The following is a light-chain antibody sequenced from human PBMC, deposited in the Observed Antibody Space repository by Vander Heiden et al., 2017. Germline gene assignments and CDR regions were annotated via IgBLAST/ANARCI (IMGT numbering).Light chain of an antibody. CDR3: TSYTSSDTLV. V-gene: IGLV2-14*01. J-gene: IGLJ1*01. CDR1: SSDVGGYNY. Sequence: QSALTQPASVSGSPGQSFTISCTGTSSDVGGYNYVSWYQQHPGKTPKLIIFGVTNRPSGVSSRFSGSKSGNTASLTISGLQVEDEADYYCTSYTSSDTLVFGTGTKVTVL. CDR2: GVT.